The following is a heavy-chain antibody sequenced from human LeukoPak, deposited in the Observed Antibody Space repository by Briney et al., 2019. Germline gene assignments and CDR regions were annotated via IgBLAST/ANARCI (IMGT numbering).Heavy chain of an antibody. V-gene: IGHV3-30*04. CDR3: ARNSDYYDYSPQSV. J-gene: IGHJ4*02. Sequence: GGSLRLSCAASGFPFSSYSMHWVRQAPGKGLEWVAVVLYDGSMKYYADSVKGRFLISRDNSKNMLFLQMNSLIIEDTAVYYCARNSDYYDYSPQSVWGQGTLVIVS. D-gene: IGHD3-22*01. CDR1: GFPFSSYS. CDR2: VLYDGSMK.